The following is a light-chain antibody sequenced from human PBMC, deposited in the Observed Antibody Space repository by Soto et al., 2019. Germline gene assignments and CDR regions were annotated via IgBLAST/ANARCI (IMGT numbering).Light chain of an antibody. Sequence: ESVSAQSPATLSLSPGERATLSCRASQSLDSSLAWFQQKPGQAPRLLIYDVSYRASGIPARFSGSGSGTDFTLTISSLEPEDFAVYYCQQRTNWSWTFGQGTKVDIK. CDR1: QSLDSS. V-gene: IGKV3-11*01. CDR3: QQRTNWSWT. CDR2: DVS. J-gene: IGKJ1*01.